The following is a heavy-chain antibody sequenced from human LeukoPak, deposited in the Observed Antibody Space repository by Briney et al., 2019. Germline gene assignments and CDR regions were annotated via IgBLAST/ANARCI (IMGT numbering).Heavy chain of an antibody. CDR2: INQDGTEK. Sequence: GGSLRLSCAASGFTFTTYWMTWVRQAPGKGLERVANINQDGTEKYYVDSVKGRFTISRDNAKNSLYLQMNSLRAEDTGVYYCARGGRYSGSLFDYWGQGTLVTVSS. D-gene: IGHD6-13*01. J-gene: IGHJ4*02. V-gene: IGHV3-7*01. CDR3: ARGGRYSGSLFDY. CDR1: GFTFTTYW.